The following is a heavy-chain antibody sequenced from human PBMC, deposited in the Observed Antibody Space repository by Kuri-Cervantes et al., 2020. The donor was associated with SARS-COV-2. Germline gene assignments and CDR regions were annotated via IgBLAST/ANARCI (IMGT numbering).Heavy chain of an antibody. J-gene: IGHJ3*02. D-gene: IGHD3-10*01. CDR2: LPFDGNND. CDR1: GFFFGAYS. Sequence: GGSLRLSCAASGFFFGAYSMHWVRQAPGKGLEWVAGLPFDGNNDYYTQSVKGRFTISRDNSNNTLFLHMDSLRGDDTAVYYCARERGPDADGFDIWGQGTMVTVSS. V-gene: IGHV3-30-3*01. CDR3: ARERGPDADGFDI.